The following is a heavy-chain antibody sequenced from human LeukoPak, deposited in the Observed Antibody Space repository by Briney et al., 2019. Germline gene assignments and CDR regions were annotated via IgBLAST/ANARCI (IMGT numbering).Heavy chain of an antibody. D-gene: IGHD4-17*01. V-gene: IGHV3-53*01. CDR2: LYPAGDT. Sequence: GGSLRLSCAASGITVSDNYMSWVRQTPGKGLEWVSTLYPAGDTYFADSVRGRFTISRDISKNTVYLQMGSLRAEDTAVYFCARVHFPYGDFDYWGQGTLVTVSS. CDR3: ARVHFPYGDFDY. J-gene: IGHJ4*02. CDR1: GITVSDNY.